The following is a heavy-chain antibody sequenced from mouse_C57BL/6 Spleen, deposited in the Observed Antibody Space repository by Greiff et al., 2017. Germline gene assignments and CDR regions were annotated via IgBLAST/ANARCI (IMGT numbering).Heavy chain of an antibody. D-gene: IGHD1-1*01. Sequence: VQLQQPGAELVKPGASVKLSCKASGYTFTSYWMHWVKQRPGQGLEWIGMIHPNSGSTNYNEKFKSKATLTVDKSSSTAYMQLSSLTSEDSAVYYCARSYSSSYWYFDVWGTGTTVTVSS. CDR2: IHPNSGST. V-gene: IGHV1-64*01. CDR3: ARSYSSSYWYFDV. CDR1: GYTFTSYW. J-gene: IGHJ1*03.